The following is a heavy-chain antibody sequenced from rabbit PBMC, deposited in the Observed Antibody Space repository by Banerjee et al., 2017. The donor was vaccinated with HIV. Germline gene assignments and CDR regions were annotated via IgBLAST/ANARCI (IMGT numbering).Heavy chain of an antibody. Sequence: KDYASWVNGRFTISSQNAQKMLYLQLNALTAADTATYFCARSDEISVWGIGLWGQGTLVTVS. D-gene: IGHD4-1*01. CDR3: ARSDEISVWGIGL. V-gene: IGHV1S8*01. CDR2: K. J-gene: IGHJ6*01.